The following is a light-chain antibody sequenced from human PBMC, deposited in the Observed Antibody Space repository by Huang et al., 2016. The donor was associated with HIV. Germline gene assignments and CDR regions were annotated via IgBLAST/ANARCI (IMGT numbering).Light chain of an antibody. V-gene: IGKV4-1*01. CDR3: QQYFETPLT. J-gene: IGKJ4*01. CDR1: LTNLYSAKNKNY. Sequence: MTQPTACLGVSVGEGATINCKSSLTNLYSAKNKNYLSWYQQKPGQPPKLLIYWASTRESGVPDRFSGSGSGTDFTLTISSLQAEDVAVYYCQQYFETPLTFGGGTKVEIK. CDR2: WAS.